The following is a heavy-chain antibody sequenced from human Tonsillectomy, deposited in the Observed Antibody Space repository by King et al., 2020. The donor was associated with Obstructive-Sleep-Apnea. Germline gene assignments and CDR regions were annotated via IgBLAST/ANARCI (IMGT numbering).Heavy chain of an antibody. CDR1: GGSISSYY. J-gene: IGHJ4*02. V-gene: IGHV4-59*01. CDR2: IYYSGST. Sequence: QLQESGPGLVKPSETLSLTCTVSGGSISSYYWSWIRQPPGKGLEWMGYIYYSGSTNYNPSLKSRVTISVDTSKNQFSLKLSSVTAADTAVYYCARVKFEDSSGYYYFDYWGQGTLVTVSS. CDR3: ARVKFEDSSGYYYFDY. D-gene: IGHD3-22*01.